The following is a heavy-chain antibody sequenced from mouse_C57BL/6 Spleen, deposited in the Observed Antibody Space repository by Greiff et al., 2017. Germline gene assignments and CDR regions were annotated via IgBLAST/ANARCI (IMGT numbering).Heavy chain of an antibody. V-gene: IGHV10-1*01. CDR1: GFSFNTYA. CDR2: IRSKSNNYAT. CDR3: VGGDYGYFDV. D-gene: IGHD1-1*02. J-gene: IGHJ1*03. Sequence: EVQLQESGGGLVQPKGSLKLSCAASGFSFNTYAMNWVRQAPGKGLEWVARIRSKSNNYATYYADSVKDRFTISRDDSESMLYLQMNNLKTEDTGMYFCVGGDYGYFDVWGTGTTVTVSS.